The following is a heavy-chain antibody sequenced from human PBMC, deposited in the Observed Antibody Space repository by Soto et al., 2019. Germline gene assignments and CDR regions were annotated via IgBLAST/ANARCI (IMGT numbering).Heavy chain of an antibody. CDR1: GYIFIDYW. CDR3: ARQIYDSDTGPNFQYYFDS. V-gene: IGHV5-51*01. CDR2: VYPRDSDT. J-gene: IGHJ4*02. D-gene: IGHD3-22*01. Sequence: PGESLKISCKASGYIFIDYWIGWVRQMPGKGLEWMGIVYPRDSDTRYSPSFRGHVTISVTKSITTVFLQWSSLRASDTAMYYCARQIYDSDTGPNFQYYFDSWGQGTPVTVSS.